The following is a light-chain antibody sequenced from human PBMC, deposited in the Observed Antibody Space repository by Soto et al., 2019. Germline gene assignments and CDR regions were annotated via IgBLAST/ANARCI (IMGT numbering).Light chain of an antibody. CDR1: QSVSSS. V-gene: IGKV3-15*01. Sequence: EIVMTQSPATLSVSPGERATLSCRASQSVSSSLAWYQQKPGQAPRLLIYGASTRATGIPARFSGSGSGTEFTLTISSLHSEDFAFFYCQQYNNWPPYTFGQGTKLEIK. J-gene: IGKJ2*01. CDR3: QQYNNWPPYT. CDR2: GAS.